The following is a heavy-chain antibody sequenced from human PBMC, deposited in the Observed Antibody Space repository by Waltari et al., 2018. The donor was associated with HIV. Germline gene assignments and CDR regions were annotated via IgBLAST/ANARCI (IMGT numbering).Heavy chain of an antibody. D-gene: IGHD3-10*01. CDR1: GFNFDEYG. CDR2: INWNGGST. CDR3: ARDYGSGSYYNY. V-gene: IGHV3-20*04. Sequence: EVQLVESGGGVVRPGGSLRLSCVASGFNFDEYGMSWVRQAPGKGLEWVSGINWNGGSTGYADSVKGRFSISRDNAKNSLYLQMNSLRAEDTALYYCARDYGSGSYYNYWGQGTLVTVSS. J-gene: IGHJ4*02.